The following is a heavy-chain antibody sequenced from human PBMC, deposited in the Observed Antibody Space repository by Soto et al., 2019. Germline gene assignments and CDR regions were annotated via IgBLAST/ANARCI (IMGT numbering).Heavy chain of an antibody. V-gene: IGHV4-30-2*06. CDR1: RGASNSDGHS. CDR3: ARARYYDGCFDL. CDR2: RYHSGSS. J-gene: IGHJ4*02. D-gene: IGHD3-10*01. Sequence: PSETLSLPXTLSRGASNSDGHSWGWVRQSPVKGLALIGYRYHSGSSYYNPSLQSRVTISVDRSKAQFYLTLTSVPAADTAVYFCARARYYDGCFDLWGRGTPVTVSS.